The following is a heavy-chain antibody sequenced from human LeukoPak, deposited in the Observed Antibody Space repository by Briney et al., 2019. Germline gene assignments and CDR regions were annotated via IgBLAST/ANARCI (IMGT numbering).Heavy chain of an antibody. D-gene: IGHD1-1*01. J-gene: IGHJ3*02. CDR3: VRRDRTGNAFDI. Sequence: ASVKVSCKASGGTFSSYAISWVRQAPGQGLEWMGRIIPIFGIANYAQKFQGRVTITADKSTSTVYMELSSLRSEDTAVYYCVRRDRTGNAFDIWGRGTMVTVSS. CDR2: IIPIFGIA. CDR1: GGTFSSYA. V-gene: IGHV1-69*04.